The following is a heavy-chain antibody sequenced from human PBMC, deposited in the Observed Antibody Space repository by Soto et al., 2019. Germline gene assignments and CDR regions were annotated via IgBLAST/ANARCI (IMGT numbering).Heavy chain of an antibody. CDR1: GYSFTSYW. V-gene: IGHV5-10-1*01. D-gene: IGHD2-2*01. CDR2: IDPSDSYT. CDR3: ARVPSYGMDV. Sequence: PVESLKPSCQGSGYSFTSYWISWVRQMPGKGLEWMGRIDPSDSYTNYSPSFQGHVTISADKSISTAYLQWSSLKASDTAMYYCARVPSYGMDVWGQGTTVTVSS. J-gene: IGHJ6*02.